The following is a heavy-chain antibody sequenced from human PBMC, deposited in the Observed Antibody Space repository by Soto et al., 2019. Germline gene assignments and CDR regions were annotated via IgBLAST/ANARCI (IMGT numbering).Heavy chain of an antibody. V-gene: IGHV4-31*03. D-gene: IGHD3-22*01. CDR2: IYYLGNT. CDR3: AREGGSYDSGGFLIRGAFHV. Sequence: PSETLSLTCSVSGDSVSTIDYYWTWIRQYPGKGLEWIGNIYYLGNTYYNPSLESRLTISIDTSKNEFSLKLSSVTAADTAVYYCAREGGSYDSGGFLIRGAFHVWGQGTMVTVSS. CDR1: GDSVSTIDYY. J-gene: IGHJ3*01.